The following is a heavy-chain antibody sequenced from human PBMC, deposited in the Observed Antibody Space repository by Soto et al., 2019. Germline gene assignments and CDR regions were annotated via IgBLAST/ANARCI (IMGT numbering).Heavy chain of an antibody. Sequence: SETLSLTCTVSGGSISSSSYYWGWIRQPPGKGLEWIGSIYYSGSTYYNPSLKSRVTISVDTSKNQFSLKLSSVTAADTAVYYCARSRIVGSTPWFDPWGQGTLVTVSS. J-gene: IGHJ5*02. D-gene: IGHD1-26*01. V-gene: IGHV4-39*01. CDR3: ARSRIVGSTPWFDP. CDR2: IYYSGST. CDR1: GGSISSSSYY.